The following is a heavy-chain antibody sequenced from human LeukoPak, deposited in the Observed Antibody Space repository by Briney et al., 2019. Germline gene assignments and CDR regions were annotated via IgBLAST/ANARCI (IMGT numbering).Heavy chain of an antibody. CDR2: MNPNSGNT. CDR3: ARAGRGSGWPNYYYYGMGV. Sequence: ASVKVSCKASGYTFTSYEVNWVRQATGQGLEWMGWMNPNSGNTGYAQKFQGRVTMTRNTSISTAYMELSSLRSEDTAVYYCARAGRGSGWPNYYYYGMGVWGQGTTVTVSS. V-gene: IGHV1-8*01. CDR1: GYTFTSYE. D-gene: IGHD6-19*01. J-gene: IGHJ6*02.